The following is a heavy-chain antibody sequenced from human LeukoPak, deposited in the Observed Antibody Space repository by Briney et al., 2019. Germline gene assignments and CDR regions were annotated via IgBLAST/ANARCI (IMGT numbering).Heavy chain of an antibody. CDR3: ATRWSSRWGFDI. Sequence: AASVTVSCKVSGYTLTELSMHWVRQAPGKGLEWMGGFDPEDGETIYAQKFQGRVTMTEDTSTDTAYMELSSLRSEDTAVYYCATRWSSRWGFDIWGQGTMVTVSS. D-gene: IGHD2-2*01. V-gene: IGHV1-24*01. CDR1: GYTLTELS. CDR2: FDPEDGET. J-gene: IGHJ3*02.